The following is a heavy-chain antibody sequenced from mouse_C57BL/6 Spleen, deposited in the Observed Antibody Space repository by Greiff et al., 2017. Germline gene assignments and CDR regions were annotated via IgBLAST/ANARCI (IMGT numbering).Heavy chain of an antibody. D-gene: IGHD4-1*02. V-gene: IGHV1-69*01. CDR3: ARRFNSYFDY. J-gene: IGHJ2*01. CDR2: IDPSDSYT. CDR1: GYTFTSYW. Sequence: QVQLKQPGAELVMPGASVKLSCKASGYTFTSYWMHWVKQRPGQGLEWIGEIDPSDSYTNYNQKFKGKSTLTVDKSSSTAYMQLSSLTSEDSAVYYCARRFNSYFDYWGQGTTLTVSS.